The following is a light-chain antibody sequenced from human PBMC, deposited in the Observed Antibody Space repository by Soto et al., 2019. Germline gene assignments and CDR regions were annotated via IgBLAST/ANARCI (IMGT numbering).Light chain of an antibody. J-gene: IGKJ2*01. CDR1: QDIGTF. Sequence: DIQLTQSPSSLSASMGDRVTFTCQASQDIGTFLNWFHQKPGEAPKLLVYDASNLETGVPSRFSGSGSGTHFTFTITSLQAEDVATYFCLQYNNLPYTFGRGTKLEIK. CDR2: DAS. V-gene: IGKV1-33*01. CDR3: LQYNNLPYT.